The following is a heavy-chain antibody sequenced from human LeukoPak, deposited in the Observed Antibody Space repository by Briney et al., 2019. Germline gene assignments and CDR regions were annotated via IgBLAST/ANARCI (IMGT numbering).Heavy chain of an antibody. V-gene: IGHV3-23*01. J-gene: IGHJ4*02. Sequence: PGGSLRPSFAAPALTFINYAMNTVRQTSGNGLEWVSGSSGSGSSTFYADSVKGRFTMSRDNSRHTLYLQMNSLSTEDAAVYYCAKSGGYSYIENFDFWGQGTLVTVSS. CDR1: ALTFINYA. CDR3: AKSGGYSYIENFDF. D-gene: IGHD5-18*01. CDR2: SSGSGSST.